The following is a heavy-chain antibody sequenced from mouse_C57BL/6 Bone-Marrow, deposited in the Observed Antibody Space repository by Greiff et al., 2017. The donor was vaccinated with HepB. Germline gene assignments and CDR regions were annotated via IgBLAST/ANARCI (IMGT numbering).Heavy chain of an antibody. CDR2: SRNKANDYTT. Sequence: LVESGGGLVQSGRSLRLSCATSGFTFSDFYMEWVRQAPGKGLEWIAASRNKANDYTTEYSASVKGRFIVSRDTSQSILYLQMNALRAEDTAIYYCARGGGSSYWYFDVWGTGTTVTVSS. J-gene: IGHJ1*03. CDR3: ARGGGSSYWYFDV. V-gene: IGHV7-1*01. D-gene: IGHD1-1*01. CDR1: GFTFSDFY.